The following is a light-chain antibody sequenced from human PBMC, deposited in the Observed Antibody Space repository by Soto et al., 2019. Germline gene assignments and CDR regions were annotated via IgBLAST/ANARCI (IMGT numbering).Light chain of an antibody. J-gene: IGKJ1*01. CDR2: GAS. CDR3: HPYTAGLRM. CDR1: QNVATN. Sequence: IVMTQFPATLSRSPGDRATLSCRASQNVATNLAWYQQKPGQAPRLLIHGASIRSTGVLARFSGGGSETEFDRTINVLQYEDVEVYCCHPYTAGLRMFCRGTRVEV. V-gene: IGKV3D-15*03.